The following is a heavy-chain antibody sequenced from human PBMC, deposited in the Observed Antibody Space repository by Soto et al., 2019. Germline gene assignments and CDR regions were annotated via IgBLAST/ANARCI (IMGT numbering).Heavy chain of an antibody. V-gene: IGHV1-3*01. CDR2: INAGNGNT. Sequence: QVQLVQSGAEVKKPGASVKVSCKASGYTFTSYAMHWVRQAPGQRLEWMGWINAGNGNTKYSQKFQGRVTITRDTSASTAYMELSSLRSEDTAVYYCARDPVGSYYFDYWGQGTLVTVSS. CDR3: ARDPVGSYYFDY. J-gene: IGHJ4*02. D-gene: IGHD3-10*01. CDR1: GYTFTSYA.